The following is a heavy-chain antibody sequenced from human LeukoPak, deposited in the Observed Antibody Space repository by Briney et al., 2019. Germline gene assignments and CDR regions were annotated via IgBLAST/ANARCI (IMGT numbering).Heavy chain of an antibody. CDR3: SNRSSNGKDCTNDVCPPFDY. D-gene: IGHD2-8*01. CDR2: ISSSGSTI. J-gene: IGHJ4*02. Sequence: PGGSLRLSCAVSRLAFSVYNMRSGCQALGEGLEWVSYISSSGSTIYYADSVKGRFTISRDNAKNSLYLIMTSLRDQVMAVYYCSNRSSNGKDCTNDVCPPFDYWGQGTLVTVSS. CDR1: RLAFSVYN. V-gene: IGHV3-11*01.